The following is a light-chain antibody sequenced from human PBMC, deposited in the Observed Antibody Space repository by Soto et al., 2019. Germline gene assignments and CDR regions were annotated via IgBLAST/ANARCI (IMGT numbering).Light chain of an antibody. CDR1: QRVSSY. Sequence: EIVLTQSPASLSLSPGERATLSWRASQRVSSYLDWYQQKRGQAPRLLIYDASNRATGIPARFSGSGSGTDFTLTISSLVPEDFAVYYCQQRSNWPPLFTFGPGTKVDIK. V-gene: IGKV3-11*01. J-gene: IGKJ3*01. CDR2: DAS. CDR3: QQRSNWPPLFT.